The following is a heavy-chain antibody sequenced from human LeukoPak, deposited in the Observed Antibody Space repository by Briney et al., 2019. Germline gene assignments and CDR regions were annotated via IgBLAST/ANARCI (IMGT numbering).Heavy chain of an antibody. V-gene: IGHV4-39*07. CDR3: ARDREDADSSGYFEGRGNLDY. CDR1: GGFISSSSYY. D-gene: IGHD3-22*01. CDR2: IYYSGST. J-gene: IGHJ4*02. Sequence: SETLSLTCTVSGGFISSSSYYWGWIRQPPGKGLEWIGGIYYSGSTYYNPSLKSRVTISVDTSKNQFSLKLSSVTAADTAVYYCARDREDADSSGYFEGRGNLDYWGQGTLVTVSS.